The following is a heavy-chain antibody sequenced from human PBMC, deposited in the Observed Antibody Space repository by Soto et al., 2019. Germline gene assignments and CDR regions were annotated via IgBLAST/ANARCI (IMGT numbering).Heavy chain of an antibody. CDR2: ISSSSSYI. J-gene: IGHJ5*02. Sequence: GGSLRLSCAASGFTFSSYSMNWVRQAPGKGLEWVSSISSSSSYIYYADSLKGRFTISRDNAKNSLYLQMNSLRADDTAVYYYAKEKISTSGCNWFDPWGQGTLVNVSS. V-gene: IGHV3-21*01. D-gene: IGHD2-2*01. CDR3: AKEKISTSGCNWFDP. CDR1: GFTFSSYS.